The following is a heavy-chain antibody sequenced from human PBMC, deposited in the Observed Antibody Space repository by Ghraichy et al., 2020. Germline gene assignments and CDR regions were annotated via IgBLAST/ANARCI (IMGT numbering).Heavy chain of an antibody. CDR2: IYYSGST. J-gene: IGHJ4*02. V-gene: IGHV4-39*01. CDR3: ASYNIPGVYIDY. D-gene: IGHD3-10*01. Sequence: SETLSLTCTVSGGSISSSSYYWGWIRQPPGKGLEWIGSIYYSGSTYYNPSLKSRVTISVDTSKNQFSLKLSSVTAADTAVYYCASYNIPGVYIDYWGQGTLVTVSS. CDR1: GGSISSSSYY.